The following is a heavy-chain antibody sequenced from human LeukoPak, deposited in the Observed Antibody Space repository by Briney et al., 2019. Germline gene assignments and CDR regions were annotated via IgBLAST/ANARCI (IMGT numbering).Heavy chain of an antibody. V-gene: IGHV5-51*01. CDR1: GYSSTSYW. CDR3: ARLAGTLTIGYCSSTSCSNWFDP. Sequence: GESLKISCQGSGYSSTSYWIGWVRQMPGKGLEWMGIIYPGDSDTRYSPSFRGQVTISADKSITTANLQSSSLKASDTAMYYCARLAGTLTIGYCSSTSCSNWFDPWGQGTLVTVSS. CDR2: IYPGDSDT. D-gene: IGHD2-2*01. J-gene: IGHJ5*02.